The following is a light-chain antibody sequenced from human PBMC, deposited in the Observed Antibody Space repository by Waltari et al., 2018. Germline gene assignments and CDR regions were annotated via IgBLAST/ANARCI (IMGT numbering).Light chain of an antibody. J-gene: IGKJ1*01. Sequence: IVLTQSPGTLSLSPGERATLSCRASQSVSRTLAWYQQKPGQAPRLLIYGASTRAAGIPDRFSGSGSGTDFSLTISRLEPEDFAVYYCQHYVRLPVTFGQGTKVE. CDR1: QSVSRT. CDR2: GAS. CDR3: QHYVRLPVT. V-gene: IGKV3-20*01.